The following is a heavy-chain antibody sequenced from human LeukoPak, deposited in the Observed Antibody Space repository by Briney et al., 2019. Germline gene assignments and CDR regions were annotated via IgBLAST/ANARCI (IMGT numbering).Heavy chain of an antibody. D-gene: IGHD1-26*01. V-gene: IGHV4-59*01. J-gene: IGHJ5*02. CDR3: ARDSTHSGSYWSNWFDP. Sequence: PSETLSLTCSVSGGSIGTYYWSWIRQPPGKGLEWIGYIYYSGSTRHNASLKSRVTISADTSKNQFSMKLNSVTAADTAVYYCARDSTHSGSYWSNWFDPWGQGHPVIVSS. CDR2: IYYSGST. CDR1: GGSIGTYY.